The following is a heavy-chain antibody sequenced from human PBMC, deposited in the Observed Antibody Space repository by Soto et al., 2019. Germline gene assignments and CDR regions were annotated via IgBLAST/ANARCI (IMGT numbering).Heavy chain of an antibody. CDR2: ISSSSSYT. D-gene: IGHD3-3*01. CDR3: ARDIRLSDFGVLYFDY. CDR1: GFTFSDYY. V-gene: IGHV3-11*06. J-gene: IGHJ4*02. Sequence: GGSLRLSCAASGFTFSDYYMSWIRQAPGKGLEWVSYISSSSSYTNYADSVKGRFTISRDNAKNSLYLQMNSLRAEDTAVYYCARDIRLSDFGVLYFDYWGQGTLVTVSS.